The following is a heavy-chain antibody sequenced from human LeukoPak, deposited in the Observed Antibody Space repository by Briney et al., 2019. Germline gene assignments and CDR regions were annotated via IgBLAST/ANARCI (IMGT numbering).Heavy chain of an antibody. V-gene: IGHV4-59*01. D-gene: IGHD3-22*01. J-gene: IGHJ4*02. CDR3: ATSWDYYDSSGYYAPFDY. CDR1: GGSIGSYY. CDR2: IYYSGST. Sequence: PSETLSLTCTVSGGSIGSYYWSWIRQPPGKGLEWIGYIYYSGSTNYNPSLKSRVTIPVDTSKNQFSLKLSSVTAADTAVYYCATSWDYYDSSGYYAPFDYWGQGTLVTVSS.